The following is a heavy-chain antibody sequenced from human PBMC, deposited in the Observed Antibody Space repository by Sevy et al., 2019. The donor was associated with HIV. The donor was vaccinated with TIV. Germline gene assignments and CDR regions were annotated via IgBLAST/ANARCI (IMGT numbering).Heavy chain of an antibody. J-gene: IGHJ4*02. CDR1: GFTFSSYA. V-gene: IGHV3-64D*06. CDR2: ISSNGGST. Sequence: GGSLRLSCSASGFTFSSYAMHWVRQAPGKGLEYVSAISSNGGSTYYADSAKGRFTISRDNSKNTLYLQMSSLRAEDTAVYYCVKDRDLAIVATSYYFDYWGQGTLVTVSS. D-gene: IGHD5-12*01. CDR3: VKDRDLAIVATSYYFDY.